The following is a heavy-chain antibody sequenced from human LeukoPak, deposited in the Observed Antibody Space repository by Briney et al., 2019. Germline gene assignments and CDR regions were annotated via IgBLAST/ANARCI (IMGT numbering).Heavy chain of an antibody. CDR2: IYTSGST. CDR3: ARDTTDYYGSGSYWRLYYYYYMDV. D-gene: IGHD3-10*01. J-gene: IGHJ6*03. Sequence: PSETLSLTCTVSGGSISSGSHYWSWIRQPAGKGLEWIGRIYTSGSTNYNPSLKSRVTISVDTSKNQFSLKLSSVTAADTAVYYCARDTTDYYGSGSYWRLYYYYYMDVWGKGTTVTISS. V-gene: IGHV4-61*02. CDR1: GGSISSGSHY.